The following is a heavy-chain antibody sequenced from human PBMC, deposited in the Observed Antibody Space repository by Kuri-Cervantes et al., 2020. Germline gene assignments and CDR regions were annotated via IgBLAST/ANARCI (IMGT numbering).Heavy chain of an antibody. V-gene: IGHV1-8*01. J-gene: IGHJ5*02. CDR2: MNPNSGNT. D-gene: IGHD2-8*01. CDR1: GYTFTSYD. CDR3: ARARVMNNNWFDP. Sequence: ASVKVSCKASGYTFTSYDINWVRQATGQGLEWMGWMNPNSGNTGYAQKFQGRVTMTRNTSTSTVYMELSSLRSEDTAVYYCARARVMNNNWFDPWGQGTLVTVSS.